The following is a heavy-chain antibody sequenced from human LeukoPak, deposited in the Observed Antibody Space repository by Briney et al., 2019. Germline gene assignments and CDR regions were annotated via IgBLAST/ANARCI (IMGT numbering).Heavy chain of an antibody. CDR1: GGTFSSYA. Sequence: ASVKVSCKASGGTFSSYAISWVRQAPGQGLEWMGGIIPIFGTANYAQKFQGRVTITADESTSTAYMELSSLRSEDTAVYYCATFYDFWSGSPGDFDYYYHMDVWGKGTTVTVSS. CDR2: IIPIFGTA. J-gene: IGHJ6*03. D-gene: IGHD3-3*01. V-gene: IGHV1-69*13. CDR3: ATFYDFWSGSPGDFDYYYHMDV.